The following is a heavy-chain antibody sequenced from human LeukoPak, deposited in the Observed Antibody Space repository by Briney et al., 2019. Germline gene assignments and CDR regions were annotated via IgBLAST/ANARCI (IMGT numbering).Heavy chain of an antibody. Sequence: PGGSLRLSCAASGFTFSYYGINWVRQAPGKGLEWVSAISGSGGSTYYADSVKGRFTISRDNSKNTLYLQMNSLRAEDTAVYYCAKDFGIVVVFDAFDIWGQGTMVTVSS. CDR3: AKDFGIVVVFDAFDI. CDR2: ISGSGGST. CDR1: GFTFSYYG. J-gene: IGHJ3*02. D-gene: IGHD3-22*01. V-gene: IGHV3-23*01.